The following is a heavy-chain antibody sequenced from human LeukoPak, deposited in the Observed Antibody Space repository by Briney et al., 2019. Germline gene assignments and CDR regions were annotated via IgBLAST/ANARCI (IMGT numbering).Heavy chain of an antibody. J-gene: IGHJ4*02. V-gene: IGHV3-23*01. CDR1: GLTVSSYA. CDR2: IIGSAANT. Sequence: GESLRLSCGASGLTVSSYAMSWVRQAPGKGLEWVSTIIGSAANTYYADSVKGRFTISRDDSKNAVCLQMNSLRAEDTAVYYCTRQPNCSGGSCYSGYWGQGTLVTVSS. CDR3: TRQPNCSGGSCYSGY. D-gene: IGHD2-15*01.